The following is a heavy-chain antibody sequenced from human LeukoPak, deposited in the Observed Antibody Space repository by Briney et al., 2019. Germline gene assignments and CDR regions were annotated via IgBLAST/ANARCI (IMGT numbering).Heavy chain of an antibody. Sequence: GGSLRLSCAASGFTFSDYYMSWIRQAPGEGLEWVSYISSSGSTIYYADSVKGRFTISRDNAKNSLYLQMNSLRAEDTAVYYCARDRQWDTAMVNYWGQGTLVTVSS. J-gene: IGHJ4*02. V-gene: IGHV3-11*01. CDR1: GFTFSDYY. CDR3: ARDRQWDTAMVNY. D-gene: IGHD5-18*01. CDR2: ISSSGSTI.